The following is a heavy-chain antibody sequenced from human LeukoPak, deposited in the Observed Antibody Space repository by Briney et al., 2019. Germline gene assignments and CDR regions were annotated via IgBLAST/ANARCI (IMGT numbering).Heavy chain of an antibody. CDR3: ARRSSGWHYYFDY. J-gene: IGHJ4*02. CDR1: GFTFSSYW. CDR2: ISGSGSTI. Sequence: PGGSLRLSCAASGFTFSSYWMNWVRQAPGKGLEWVSYISGSGSTIYYADSVKGRFTISRDNAKNSLYLQMNSLRAEYTAVYYCARRSSGWHYYFDYWGQGTLVTVSS. V-gene: IGHV3-48*04. D-gene: IGHD6-19*01.